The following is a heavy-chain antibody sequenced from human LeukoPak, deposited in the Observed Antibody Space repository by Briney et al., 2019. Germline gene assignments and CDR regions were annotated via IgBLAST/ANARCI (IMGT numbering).Heavy chain of an antibody. D-gene: IGHD4-17*01. CDR2: INHSGST. Sequence: TSETLSLTCAVYGGSFSDYYRSWIRQPPGKGLEWIGEINHSGSTNYSPSLRSRVTISVDTSKNQLSLNLRSVTAADTAVYYCASPTTVTTSAYRAFDIWGQGTMVTVSA. CDR3: ASPTTVTTSAYRAFDI. CDR1: GGSFSDYY. V-gene: IGHV4-34*01. J-gene: IGHJ3*02.